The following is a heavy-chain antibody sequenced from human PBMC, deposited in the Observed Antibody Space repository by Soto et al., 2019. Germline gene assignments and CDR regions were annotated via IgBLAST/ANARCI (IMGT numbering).Heavy chain of an antibody. CDR2: INIDASHT. Sequence: EVQLVESGGGLVQPGGSLRLSCAASGFTFSTYWMHWIRQVPGKGLEWVSRINIDASHTYYADTVKGLFTISRDNAKNTLHLEMNILRAEDTAMYYCVRDSHCITTSRYGNWIDPWGQGTLVTVSS. D-gene: IGHD2-2*01. CDR1: GFTFSTYW. V-gene: IGHV3-74*01. J-gene: IGHJ5*02. CDR3: VRDSHCITTSRYGNWIDP.